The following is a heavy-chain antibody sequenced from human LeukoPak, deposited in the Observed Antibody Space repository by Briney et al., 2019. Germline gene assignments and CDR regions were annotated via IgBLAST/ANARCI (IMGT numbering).Heavy chain of an antibody. Sequence: GGSLRLSCAASGFTFSSYWMHWVRQAPGEGLVWVSRINSDWSSTRYADSVKGRFTISRDNAKNTLYLQMNSLRGEDTAVYYCARVGGGYYDFWSGYYRLTEFFDYWGQGTLVTVSS. J-gene: IGHJ4*02. CDR1: GFTFSSYW. CDR2: INSDWSST. D-gene: IGHD3-3*01. V-gene: IGHV3-74*01. CDR3: ARVGGGYYDFWSGYYRLTEFFDY.